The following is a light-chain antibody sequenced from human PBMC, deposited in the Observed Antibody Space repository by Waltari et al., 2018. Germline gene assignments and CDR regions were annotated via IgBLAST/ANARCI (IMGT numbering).Light chain of an antibody. Sequence: SYELIQPPSVSVSQGQMARITCSGAALATNYDFWYRQKPGQAPLLVMYNFNERPSGIPGRFSGSVSGTTATLTISRVQAEDEADYYCQSADSTGTSVLFGGGTKLTVL. CDR1: ALATNY. CDR2: NFN. J-gene: IGLJ2*01. V-gene: IGLV3-25*03. CDR3: QSADSTGTSVL.